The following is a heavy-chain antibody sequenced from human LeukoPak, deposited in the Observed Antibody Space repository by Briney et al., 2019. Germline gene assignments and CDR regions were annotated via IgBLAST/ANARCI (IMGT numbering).Heavy chain of an antibody. J-gene: IGHJ3*02. D-gene: IGHD2-21*01. Sequence: SETLSLTCAVSGGSINTGGYSWSWIRQPPGKGLEWIGYIYPSGSTDYSPSLKSRITMSIDRSKNQFSLRLTSVTAADTAVYYCARTNLHYSQAFVIWGPGTMVTVSS. V-gene: IGHV4-30-2*01. CDR2: IYPSGST. CDR3: ARTNLHYSQAFVI. CDR1: GGSINTGGYS.